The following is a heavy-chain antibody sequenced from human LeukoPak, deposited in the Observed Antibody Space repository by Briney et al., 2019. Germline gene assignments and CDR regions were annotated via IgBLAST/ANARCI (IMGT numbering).Heavy chain of an antibody. CDR2: ITGSGDIT. D-gene: IGHD6-19*01. CDR3: AKGSDSDSSGWPEGHYYYMDV. V-gene: IGHV3-23*01. Sequence: GGSLRLSCAASEFTFSSFAMTWVRRASGKGLEWVSSITGSGDITYYADSVKGRFTISRDNSNKMLFLQMNSLRGEDTAVYYCAKGSDSDSSGWPEGHYYYMDVWGKGTTVTVSS. CDR1: EFTFSSFA. J-gene: IGHJ6*03.